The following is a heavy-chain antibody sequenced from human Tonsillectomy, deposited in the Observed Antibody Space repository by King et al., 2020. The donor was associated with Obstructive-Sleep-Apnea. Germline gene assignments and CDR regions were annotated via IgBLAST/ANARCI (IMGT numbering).Heavy chain of an antibody. J-gene: IGHJ4*02. Sequence: TLKESGPVLVKPTETLTLTCTVSGFSLSNARMGVSWIRQPPGKALAWLSHIFSNNEKSYSTSLKSRLTISKDTSKSQVVLTMTNMDPVDTATYYCSSGEQWLPYWGQGTLVTVSS. CDR1: GFSLSNARMG. CDR3: SSGEQWLPY. V-gene: IGHV2-26*01. D-gene: IGHD6-19*01. CDR2: IFSNNEK.